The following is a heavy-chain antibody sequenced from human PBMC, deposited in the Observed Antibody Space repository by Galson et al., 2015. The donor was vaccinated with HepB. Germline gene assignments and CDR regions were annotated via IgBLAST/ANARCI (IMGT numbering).Heavy chain of an antibody. D-gene: IGHD3-9*01. Sequence: SLRLSCAASGFTFSIYSMNWVRQVPGKGLVWVSRINSGETVAEYADSVRGRFTISRDNAKNMLYMEMNSLRAEDTAVYYCARYFGNLAAFDIWGQGTVVTVSS. CDR2: INSGETVA. J-gene: IGHJ3*02. V-gene: IGHV3-74*03. CDR1: GFTFSIYS. CDR3: ARYFGNLAAFDI.